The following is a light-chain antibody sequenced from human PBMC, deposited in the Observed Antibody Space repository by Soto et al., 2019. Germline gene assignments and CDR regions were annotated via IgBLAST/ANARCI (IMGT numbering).Light chain of an antibody. V-gene: IGLV1-40*01. Sequence: QSALTQPPSVSGAPGQRVTISCTGSSSNIGAGYDVHWYQQLPGTAPKLLIYGNSNRPSGVPDRFSGSKSGTSASLAITGLQAEDEADYYCQSYDGSLSGSRVFGAGTKLTVL. CDR1: SSNIGAGYD. CDR3: QSYDGSLSGSRV. J-gene: IGLJ1*01. CDR2: GNS.